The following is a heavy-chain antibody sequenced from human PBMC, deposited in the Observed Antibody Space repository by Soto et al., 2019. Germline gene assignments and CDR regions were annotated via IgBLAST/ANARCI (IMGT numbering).Heavy chain of an antibody. CDR2: ISDYNGNT. D-gene: IGHD3-10*01. Sequence: QVQLVQSGAEVKKPGASVKVSCKASGYSFTTYGISWVRQAPGQGLEWMGWISDYNGNTNYEKKFQGRVTMTTDTYKRTDYMEMKSLRSDDTAVYYCAREGYYSGSGSYSPPRYYGMDVWGQGTTVTVS. V-gene: IGHV1-18*01. CDR1: GYSFTTYG. CDR3: AREGYYSGSGSYSPPRYYGMDV. J-gene: IGHJ6*02.